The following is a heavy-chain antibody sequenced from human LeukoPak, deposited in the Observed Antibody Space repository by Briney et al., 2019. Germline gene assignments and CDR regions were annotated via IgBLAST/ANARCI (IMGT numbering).Heavy chain of an antibody. J-gene: IGHJ4*02. CDR1: GFSASRNY. CDR3: ARKTDHQTGGDY. D-gene: IGHD1-1*01. V-gene: IGHV3-66*01. CDR2: IYSGGST. Sequence: GGSLRLSCAASGFSASRNYMTWVRQAPGEGLEWVSLIYSGGSTSYADSVKGRFTISRDNSKNILYLQMNSLRAEDTAVYYCARKTDHQTGGDYWGQGTLVTVSS.